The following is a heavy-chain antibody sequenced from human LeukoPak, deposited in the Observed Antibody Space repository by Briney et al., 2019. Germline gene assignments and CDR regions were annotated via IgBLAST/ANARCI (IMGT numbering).Heavy chain of an antibody. Sequence: GGSLRLSCAASGFTFSSYSINWVRQAPGKGLEWVSSISSSDSYIYYADSVKGRFSISRDNAKNSLYLQMNSLRAEDTAVYYCAAMIRGLISFNYWGQGTLVTVSS. D-gene: IGHD3-10*01. J-gene: IGHJ4*02. CDR3: AAMIRGLISFNY. CDR1: GFTFSSYS. V-gene: IGHV3-21*01. CDR2: ISSSDSYI.